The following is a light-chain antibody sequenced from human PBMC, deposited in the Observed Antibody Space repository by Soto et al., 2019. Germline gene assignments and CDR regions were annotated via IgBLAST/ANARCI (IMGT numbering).Light chain of an antibody. CDR3: QQSYSTPYT. CDR1: QSISSY. V-gene: IGKV1-39*01. CDR2: AAS. J-gene: IGKJ2*01. Sequence: DLQMTQSPSSLSASVGDRVTITCRASQSISSYLNWYQQKPGKAPKLLIYAASSLQSGVPSRFSGSGCRTDFTITISSLQPEDFATYYCQQSYSTPYTFGQGTKLEIK.